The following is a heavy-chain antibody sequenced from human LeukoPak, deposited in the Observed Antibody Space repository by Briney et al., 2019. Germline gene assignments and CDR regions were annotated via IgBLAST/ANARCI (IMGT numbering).Heavy chain of an antibody. Sequence: GGSLRLSCVASGFTFSTFAMTWVRQAPGKGLEWVSTVSGNGGATFYAGSVKGRFTVSRDNSKNTLYLQVSSLRVEDTAIYYCARCQIRADYKRFDYWGQGTLVTVSS. CDR1: GFTFSTFA. D-gene: IGHD4-11*01. CDR3: ARCQIRADYKRFDY. V-gene: IGHV3-23*01. CDR2: VSGNGGAT. J-gene: IGHJ4*02.